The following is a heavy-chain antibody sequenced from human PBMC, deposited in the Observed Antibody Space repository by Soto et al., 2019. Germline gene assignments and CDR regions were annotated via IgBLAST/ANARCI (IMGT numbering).Heavy chain of an antibody. D-gene: IGHD2-8*01. CDR3: ARFRVGGCCTDPVCHNFDT. V-gene: IGHV5-51*01. Sequence: EVQLVQSGAEVKAPGESLEISCKGSGYNFATSWIGWVRQKPGKGPEWMGIIFPEDAETSYSPSFQGQVPISADKSISTADLQWSSLKDSDTAMYYCARFRVGGCCTDPVCHNFDTWGQGTLVTVSS. CDR1: GYNFATSW. J-gene: IGHJ4*02. CDR2: IFPEDAET.